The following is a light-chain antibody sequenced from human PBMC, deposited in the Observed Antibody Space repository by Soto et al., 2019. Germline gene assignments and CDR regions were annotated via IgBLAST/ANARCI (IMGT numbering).Light chain of an antibody. Sequence: EILLTQSPATLSLSPGKRATLSCRASQSVSGFLAWYVQKPGQAPRLLMSDASNRATGVPARFSGRGSGTDFTLTISSLEPADFAVYYCHQRSNNWLTFGEGTKVEIK. CDR3: HQRSNNWLT. CDR2: DAS. J-gene: IGKJ4*01. V-gene: IGKV3-11*01. CDR1: QSVSGF.